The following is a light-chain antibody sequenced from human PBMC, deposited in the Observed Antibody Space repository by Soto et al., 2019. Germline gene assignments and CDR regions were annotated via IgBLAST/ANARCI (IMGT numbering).Light chain of an antibody. CDR3: QQRSNWPPIT. CDR2: DAS. V-gene: IGKV3-11*01. Sequence: EIVSTQSPATLSLSPGERATLSCGASQSVSSYLAWYQQKPGQAPRLLIYDASNRATGIPARFSGSGSGTDFTLTISSLEPEDFAVYYCQQRSNWPPITFGQGTRLEIK. J-gene: IGKJ5*01. CDR1: QSVSSY.